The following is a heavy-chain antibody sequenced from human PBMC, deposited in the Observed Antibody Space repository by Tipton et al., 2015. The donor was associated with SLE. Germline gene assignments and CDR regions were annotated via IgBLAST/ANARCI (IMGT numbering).Heavy chain of an antibody. V-gene: IGHV4-39*01. D-gene: IGHD1-26*01. J-gene: IGHJ5*02. CDR1: GGSISSRSYD. CDR2: IYDTGNT. CDR3: ARNWRELPRWGNWFDP. Sequence: TLSLTCTVSGGSISSRSYDWGWIRQPPGKGLEWIGSIYDTGNTYYNPSLKSRVTISEDTSKNQFSLKLSSVTAADTAVYYCARNWRELPRWGNWFDPWGQGTLVTVSS.